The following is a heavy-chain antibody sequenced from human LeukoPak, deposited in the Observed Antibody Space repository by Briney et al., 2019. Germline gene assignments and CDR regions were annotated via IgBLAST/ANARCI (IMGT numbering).Heavy chain of an antibody. D-gene: IGHD4-11*01. CDR3: ARESDDYSNYAFIVY. CDR2: ISSSSSTI. Sequence: GGSLRLSSAPSGFTPSSYSMNWVRQAPGKGLEWGSYISSSSSTIYYADSVKGRFTISRDNAKNSLYLQMNSLRDEDTAVYYCARESDDYSNYAFIVYWGQGTLVTVSS. V-gene: IGHV3-48*02. CDR1: GFTPSSYS. J-gene: IGHJ4*02.